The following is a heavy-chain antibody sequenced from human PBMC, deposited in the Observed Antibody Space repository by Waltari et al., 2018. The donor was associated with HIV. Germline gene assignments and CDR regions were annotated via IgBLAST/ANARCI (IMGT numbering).Heavy chain of an antibody. J-gene: IGHJ3*02. Sequence: EVQLVESGGGLVKPGGSLRLSCAASGFTFSSYSMTWVPLAPGKGLEWVSSISSSSSYIYYADSVKGRFTISRDNAKNSLYLQMNSLRAEDTAVYYCARGQYCSSTSCIGAFDIWGQGTMVTVSS. CDR2: ISSSSSYI. CDR1: GFTFSSYS. D-gene: IGHD2-2*01. V-gene: IGHV3-21*01. CDR3: ARGQYCSSTSCIGAFDI.